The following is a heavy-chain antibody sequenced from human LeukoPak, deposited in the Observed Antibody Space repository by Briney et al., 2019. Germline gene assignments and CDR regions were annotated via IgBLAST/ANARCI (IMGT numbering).Heavy chain of an antibody. V-gene: IGHV1-18*01. CDR1: GYTLTELS. CDR3: ARRYSSSWNYYYYYYMDV. D-gene: IGHD6-13*01. CDR2: ISAYNGNT. J-gene: IGHJ6*03. Sequence: GASVKVSCKVSGYTLTELSMHWVRQAPGQGLEWMGWISAYNGNTNYAQKLQGRVTMTTDTSTSTAYMELRSLRSDDTAVYYCARRYSSSWNYYYYYYMDVWGKGTTVTISS.